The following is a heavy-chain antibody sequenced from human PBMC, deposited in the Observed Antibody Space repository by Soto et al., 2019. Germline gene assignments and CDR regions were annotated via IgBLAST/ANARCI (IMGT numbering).Heavy chain of an antibody. CDR1: GSLVNGYG. CDR2: ISSYNGNT. V-gene: IGHV1-18*01. Sequence: QVQLLQSGAEVKKPGASLKVSCKASGSLVNGYGISWVRQAPEQGLEWMGWISSYNGNTRSTQKFQARVTMTTDTSTRTAYMELGSLTSDDTAVYYCATGGGQRYGEFELWGQGTLVTVSS. CDR3: ATGGGQRYGEFEL. D-gene: IGHD1-26*01. J-gene: IGHJ4*02.